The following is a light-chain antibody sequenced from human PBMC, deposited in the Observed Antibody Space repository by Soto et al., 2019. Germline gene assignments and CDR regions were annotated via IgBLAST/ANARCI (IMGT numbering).Light chain of an antibody. CDR2: GAS. Sequence: EVVLTPSPGTLSLSPGESVTLSCRASQSVKSNYLAWYQHKPGQPPRLLIYGASRRATGIPARFSGSGSGTDFTLTISRLGPEDFAVYYCQQYGTSPTWTFGQGTKVDSK. V-gene: IGKV3-20*01. J-gene: IGKJ1*01. CDR1: QSVKSNY. CDR3: QQYGTSPTWT.